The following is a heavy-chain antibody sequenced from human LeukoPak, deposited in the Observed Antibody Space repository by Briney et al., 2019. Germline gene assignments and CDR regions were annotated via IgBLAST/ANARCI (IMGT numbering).Heavy chain of an antibody. D-gene: IGHD2-15*01. CDR1: GFIVNNKY. Sequence: GGSLRLSCAASGFIVNNKYMTWVRQAPGKGLEWVSLIYNDGRTYYAGSVKGRFTISRDNSKNTLYLQMNSLRAEDTALYYCATQNDFYCSGGSCYVLDPDAFDIWGQGTMVTVSS. CDR2: IYNDGRT. J-gene: IGHJ3*02. V-gene: IGHV3-53*01. CDR3: ATQNDFYCSGGSCYVLDPDAFDI.